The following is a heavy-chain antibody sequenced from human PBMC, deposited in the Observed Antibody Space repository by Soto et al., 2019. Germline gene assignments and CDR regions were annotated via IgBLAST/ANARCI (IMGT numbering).Heavy chain of an antibody. V-gene: IGHV4-39*01. CDR3: ARHVRDSRSLSGRYYFDY. Sequence: SETLSLTCTVSGASISSDGFYWGWIRQPPGKGLEWIASIYYNGDTFHNPSLKSRVTMSVDTSKNTFSLNLRSVTAADTAVYYCARHVRDSRSLSGRYYFDYWGRGTLVTVSS. CDR1: GASISSDGFY. CDR2: IYYNGDT. D-gene: IGHD6-6*01. J-gene: IGHJ4*01.